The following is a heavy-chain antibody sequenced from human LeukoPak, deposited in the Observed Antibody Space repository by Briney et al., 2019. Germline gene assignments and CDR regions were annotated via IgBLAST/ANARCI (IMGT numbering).Heavy chain of an antibody. J-gene: IGHJ6*02. CDR3: AKAGSSGGHYYGLAV. D-gene: IGHD6-6*01. V-gene: IGHV3-23*01. Sequence: GGSLRPSCAASGFAFSSYTMTWVRQAPGKGLEWVSDIIGSGGSMSYADSVQGRFTISRDNSRSTLYLQMDSLRAEDTAVYYCAKAGSSGGHYYGLAVWGQGTTATVSS. CDR2: IIGSGGSM. CDR1: GFAFSSYT.